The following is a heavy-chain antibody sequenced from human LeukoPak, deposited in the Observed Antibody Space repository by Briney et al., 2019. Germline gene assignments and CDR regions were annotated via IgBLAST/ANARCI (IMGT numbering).Heavy chain of an antibody. D-gene: IGHD5-18*01. CDR3: ARGLAMADY. CDR2: ISSSGSTI. J-gene: IGHJ4*02. CDR1: GFTFSSYE. V-gene: IGHV3-48*03. Sequence: GGSLRLSCAAPGFTFSSYEMNWVRQAPGKGLEWVSYISSSGSTIYYADSVKGRFTISRDNAKNSLYLQMNSLRAEDTAVYYCARGLAMADYWGQGTLVTVSS.